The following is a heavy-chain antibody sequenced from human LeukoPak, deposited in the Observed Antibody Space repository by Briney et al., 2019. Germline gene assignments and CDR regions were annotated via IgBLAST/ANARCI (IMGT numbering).Heavy chain of an antibody. CDR1: GYSFTSYW. D-gene: IGHD1-7*01. V-gene: IGHV5-10-1*01. J-gene: IGHJ6*02. CDR2: IDPSDSYT. CDR3: AVLAGGTTKENYYYGMDV. Sequence: GESLKISCKGSGYSFTSYWISWVRQMPGKGLEWMGRIDPSDSYTNYSPSFQGHVTISADKSISTAYLQWSSLKAPDTAMYYCAVLAGGTTKENYYYGMDVWGQGTTVTVSS.